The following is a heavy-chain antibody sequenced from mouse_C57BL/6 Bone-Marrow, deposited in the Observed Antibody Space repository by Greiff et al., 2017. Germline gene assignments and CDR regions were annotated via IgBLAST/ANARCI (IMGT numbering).Heavy chain of an antibody. CDR1: GFSLTGNS. J-gene: IGHJ4*01. Sequence: VQLQQSGPGLVAPSQSLSITCTVSGFSLTGNSINWVRQPPGKGLEWLGMIWGDGSTDYNSALNSRLSISKDNSKSQVFLKMNSLQTDDTASYYCARDRGYYYGGSPYFYAMDYWGQGTSVTVSS. CDR2: IWGDGST. CDR3: ARDRGYYYGGSPYFYAMDY. V-gene: IGHV2-6-7*01. D-gene: IGHD1-1*01.